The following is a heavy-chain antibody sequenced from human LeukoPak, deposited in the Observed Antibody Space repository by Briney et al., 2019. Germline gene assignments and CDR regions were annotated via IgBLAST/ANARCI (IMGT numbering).Heavy chain of an antibody. CDR1: GGTFSSYA. J-gene: IGHJ4*02. Sequence: ASVKVSCKASGGTFSSYAISLVRQAPGQGLEWMGGIIPIFGTANYAQKFQGRVTITTDESTSTAYMELSSLRSEDTAVYYCARGLGVATSFDYWGQGTLVTVSS. CDR3: ARGLGVATSFDY. CDR2: IIPIFGTA. V-gene: IGHV1-69*05. D-gene: IGHD5-12*01.